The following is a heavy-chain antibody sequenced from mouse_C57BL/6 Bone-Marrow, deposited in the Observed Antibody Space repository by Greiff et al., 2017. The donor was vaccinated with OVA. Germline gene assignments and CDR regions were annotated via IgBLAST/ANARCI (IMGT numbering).Heavy chain of an antibody. CDR3: ARVTGLRRPYWYFDV. CDR1: GYTFTSYG. CDR2: IYPRSGNT. D-gene: IGHD2-4*01. Sequence: VKLQESGAELARPGASVKLSCKASGYTFTSYGISWVKQRTGQGLEWIGEIYPRSGNTYYNEKFKGKATLTADKSSSTAYMELRSLTSEDSSVYFCARVTGLRRPYWYFDVWGTGTTVTVSS. J-gene: IGHJ1*03. V-gene: IGHV1-81*01.